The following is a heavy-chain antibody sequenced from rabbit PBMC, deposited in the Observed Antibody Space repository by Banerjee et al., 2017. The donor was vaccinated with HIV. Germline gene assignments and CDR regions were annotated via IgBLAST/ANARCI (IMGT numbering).Heavy chain of an antibody. CDR1: GIDFTNYG. V-gene: IGHV1S47*01. Sequence: ELVESGGGLVQPGESLKLSCKASGIDFTNYGISWVRQAPGKGPEWIGYIYPGFDMTNYATSVKGRFTISSDNAQNTVTLQMTSLTAADTATYFCARGYYDDYGNWSLWGPGTLVTVS. D-gene: IGHD2-1*01. J-gene: IGHJ4*01. CDR3: ARGYYDDYGNWSL. CDR2: IYPGFDMT.